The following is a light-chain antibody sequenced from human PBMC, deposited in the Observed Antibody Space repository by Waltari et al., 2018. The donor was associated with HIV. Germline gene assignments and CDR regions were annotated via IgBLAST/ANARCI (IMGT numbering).Light chain of an antibody. CDR1: QSLLHTNGFHY. Sequence: DIVMTQSPLSLPVTPGEPASISCRSSQSLLHTNGFHYLEWYMQKPGQSPQLLIYLGSNRASGVPDRFSGSGAGTDFTLKISRVEAEDVGVYYCMQDVQSPRTFGQGTKVEIK. CDR2: LGS. CDR3: MQDVQSPRT. J-gene: IGKJ1*01. V-gene: IGKV2-28*01.